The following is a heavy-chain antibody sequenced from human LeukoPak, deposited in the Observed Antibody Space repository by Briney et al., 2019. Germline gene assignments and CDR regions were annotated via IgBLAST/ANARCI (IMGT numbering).Heavy chain of an antibody. D-gene: IGHD5-18*01. Sequence: GGSLRLSCAASGFTFSDYSMNWVRQAPGKGLEWVSYISSSSSNKYYADSVKGRFTISRDNAKNSLYLQMNSLRAEDTAVYYCARDPGIQLWSDYWGQGTLVTVSS. V-gene: IGHV3-48*01. CDR2: ISSSSSNK. J-gene: IGHJ4*02. CDR3: ARDPGIQLWSDY. CDR1: GFTFSDYS.